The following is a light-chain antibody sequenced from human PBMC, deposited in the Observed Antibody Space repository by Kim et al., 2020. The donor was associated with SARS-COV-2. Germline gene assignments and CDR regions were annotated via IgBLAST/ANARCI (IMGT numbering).Light chain of an antibody. CDR2: ANT. J-gene: IGLJ2*01. CDR1: SSNIGAGFD. CDR3: QCYDNSLSGSRS. Sequence: QSVLTQPPSVSGAPGQRVTISCTGTSSNIGAGFDVHWYQQRPGTAPKLLIFANTNRPSGVPERFSGSKSGTSAFLAITGLQGEDEGDYYCQCYDNSLSGSRSFGGGTQLTVL. V-gene: IGLV1-40*01.